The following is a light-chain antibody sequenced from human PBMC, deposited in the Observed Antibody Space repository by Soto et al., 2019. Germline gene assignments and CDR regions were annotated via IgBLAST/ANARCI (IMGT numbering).Light chain of an antibody. CDR2: DVT. Sequence: QSALTQPASVSGSPGQSITISCTGTSSDVGGYNYVSWYQQHPGKAPKLMIYDVTNRPSGVSNRFSGSKSGNTASLTISGLQAEDEADYYCNSYTSSSTYVFGTGTQLTGL. CDR1: SSDVGGYNY. V-gene: IGLV2-14*01. CDR3: NSYTSSSTYV. J-gene: IGLJ1*01.